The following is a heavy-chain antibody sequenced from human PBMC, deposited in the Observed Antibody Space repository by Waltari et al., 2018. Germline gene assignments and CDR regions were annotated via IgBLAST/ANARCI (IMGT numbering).Heavy chain of an antibody. Sequence: QVQLPESGPGLVKPSETLSLTCTVSGGSISSYYWSWFRQPPGKGLGWIGYIYYSGSAKYNPTHKSRGTISVDKSMSRCSLKLSSVTAADTDVYYCARVSTSTASSGWPAGFDYWGQGTLVTVSS. J-gene: IGHJ4*02. CDR3: ARVSTSTASSGWPAGFDY. CDR1: GGSISSYY. CDR2: IYYSGSA. D-gene: IGHD6-19*01. V-gene: IGHV4-59*01.